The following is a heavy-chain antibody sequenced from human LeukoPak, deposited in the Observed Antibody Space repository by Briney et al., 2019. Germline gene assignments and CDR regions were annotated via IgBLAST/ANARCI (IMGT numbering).Heavy chain of an antibody. CDR3: TRGPYSGSHWGWFGP. CDR1: GYTFTDYY. J-gene: IGHJ5*02. Sequence: ASVKVSCKASGYTFTDYYIHWVRQAPGQGLRWMGWINPKPGATLYAQNFQGRVIMTRDTSISTAYMELSRLRSDDTAVYYCTRGPYSGSHWGWFGPWGQGTLVTVPS. D-gene: IGHD1-26*01. CDR2: INPKPGAT. V-gene: IGHV1-2*02.